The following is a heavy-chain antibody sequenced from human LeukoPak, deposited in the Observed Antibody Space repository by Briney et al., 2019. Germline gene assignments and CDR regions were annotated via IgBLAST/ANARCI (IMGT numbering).Heavy chain of an antibody. Sequence: SETLSLTCGVSGGSFSSHYWTWIRQPPGRGLEWIGEINPRGSTNYNPSLESRVTVSADTSRNQLSLSLTSVTAADSAVYFCARGLRQGSAWSWGPKEKSYQYMDVWGTGTTVIVSS. V-gene: IGHV4-34*01. CDR3: ARGLRQGSAWSWGPKEKSYQYMDV. D-gene: IGHD6-19*01. CDR1: GGSFSSHY. J-gene: IGHJ6*04. CDR2: INPRGST.